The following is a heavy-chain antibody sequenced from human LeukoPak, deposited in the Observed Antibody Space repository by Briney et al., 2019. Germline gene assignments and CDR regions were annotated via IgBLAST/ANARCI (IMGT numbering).Heavy chain of an antibody. J-gene: IGHJ4*02. CDR1: GYSISSGYY. V-gene: IGHV4-38-2*02. CDR2: IYHSGST. CDR3: AKLPLGYCSSTSCWVDY. D-gene: IGHD2-2*01. Sequence: SETLSLTCTVSGYSISSGYYWGWIRQPPGKGLEWIGSIYHSGSTYYNPSLKSRVTISVDTSKNQFSLKLSSVTAADTAVYYCAKLPLGYCSSTSCWVDYWGQGTLVTVSS.